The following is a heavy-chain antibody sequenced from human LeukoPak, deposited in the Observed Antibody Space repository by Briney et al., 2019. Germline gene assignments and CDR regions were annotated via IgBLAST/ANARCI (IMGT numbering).Heavy chain of an antibody. CDR2: IRYDGSNK. V-gene: IGHV3-30*02. Sequence: GGSLRLSCAASGFTFSSYGMHWVRQAPGKGLEWVAFIRYDGSNKYYADSVKGRFTISRVNSKNTLYLQMNSLRAEDTAVYYCATNSGSYYAFDIWGQGTMVTVSS. CDR3: ATNSGSYYAFDI. J-gene: IGHJ3*02. D-gene: IGHD1-26*01. CDR1: GFTFSSYG.